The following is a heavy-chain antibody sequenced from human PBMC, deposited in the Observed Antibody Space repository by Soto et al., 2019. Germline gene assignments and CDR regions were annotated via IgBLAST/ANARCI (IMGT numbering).Heavy chain of an antibody. J-gene: IGHJ6*03. D-gene: IGHD2-2*01. V-gene: IGHV5-51*01. CDR3: ARHLVVPAAPPLAQYYYYYMDV. Sequence: EVQLVQSGAEVKKPGESLKISCKGSGYSFTSYWIGWVRQMPGKGLEWMGIIYPGDSDTRYSPSFQGQVTISADKSISTAYLQWSSLKASDTAMYYCARHLVVPAAPPLAQYYYYYMDVWGKGTTVTVSS. CDR2: IYPGDSDT. CDR1: GYSFTSYW.